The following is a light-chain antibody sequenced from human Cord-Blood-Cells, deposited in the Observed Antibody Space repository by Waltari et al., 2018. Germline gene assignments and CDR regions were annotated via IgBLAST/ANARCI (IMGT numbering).Light chain of an antibody. CDR3: SSYAGSNNFVV. J-gene: IGLJ2*01. CDR1: SSDVGGYNS. CDR2: EVS. V-gene: IGLV2-8*01. Sequence: QSALTQPPSASGSPGQSVTISCTGTSSDVGGYNSFSWYQQHPGKAPKLMIYEVSKRPSGVPDRFSGSKSGNTASLTVSGLQAEDEADYYCSSYAGSNNFVVFGGGTKLTVL.